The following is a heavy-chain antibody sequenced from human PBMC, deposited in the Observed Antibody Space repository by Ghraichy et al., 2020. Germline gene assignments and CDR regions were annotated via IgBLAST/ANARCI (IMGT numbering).Heavy chain of an antibody. CDR3: APGYSSGWYLSEDY. D-gene: IGHD6-19*01. CDR2: ISSSSSTI. Sequence: GGSLRLSCAASGFTFSSYSMNWVRQAPGKGLEWVSYISSSSSTIYYADSVKGRFTISRDNAKNSLYLQMNSLRDEDTAVYYCAPGYSSGWYLSEDYWGQGTLVTVSS. J-gene: IGHJ4*02. CDR1: GFTFSSYS. V-gene: IGHV3-48*02.